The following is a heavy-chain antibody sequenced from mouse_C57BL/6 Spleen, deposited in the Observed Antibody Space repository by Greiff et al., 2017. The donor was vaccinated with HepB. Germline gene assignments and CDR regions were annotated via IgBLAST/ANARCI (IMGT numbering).Heavy chain of an antibody. CDR2: IHPNSGST. V-gene: IGHV1-64*01. CDR3: ARSPTTDYAMDY. CDR1: GYTFTSYW. Sequence: VQLQQPGAELVKPGASVKLSCKASGYTFTSYWMHWVKQRPGQGLEWIGMIHPNSGSTNYNEKFKSKATLTVDKSSSTAYMQLSSLTSEDSAVYYCARSPTTDYAMDYWGQGTSVTVSS. J-gene: IGHJ4*01. D-gene: IGHD1-1*01.